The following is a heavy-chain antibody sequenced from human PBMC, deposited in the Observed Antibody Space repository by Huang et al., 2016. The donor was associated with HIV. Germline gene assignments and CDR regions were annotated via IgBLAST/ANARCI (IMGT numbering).Heavy chain of an antibody. D-gene: IGHD6-13*01. CDR1: GGSVSGHY. CDR3: ARASWYEPRSWYFGL. Sequence: QVQLQQWGAGLLKPSETLSLTCAVYGGSVSGHYWSWIRQPQGKGLEWIAEINDNGYTNYNPSLKSRGTKSVHSSRKQFSLTLNSVTAADAAVYYCARASWYEPRSWYFGLWGRGTLVTVSS. J-gene: IGHJ2*01. V-gene: IGHV4-34*01. CDR2: INDNGYT.